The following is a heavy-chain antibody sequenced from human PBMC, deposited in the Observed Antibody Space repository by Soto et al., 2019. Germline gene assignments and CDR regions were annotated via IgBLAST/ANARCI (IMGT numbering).Heavy chain of an antibody. Sequence: ASVKLSCKASGYTFTGDYMHWLRHAPRQGLEWMGWINPNSGGTNYAQKFQGRVTMTRDTSISTAYMELSRLRSDDTAVYYCARPTTLGYDFWSGYYGGYGMDVWAQGTTVTVYS. CDR3: ARPTTLGYDFWSGYYGGYGMDV. CDR2: INPNSGGT. D-gene: IGHD3-3*01. CDR1: GYTFTGDY. V-gene: IGHV1-2*02. J-gene: IGHJ6*02.